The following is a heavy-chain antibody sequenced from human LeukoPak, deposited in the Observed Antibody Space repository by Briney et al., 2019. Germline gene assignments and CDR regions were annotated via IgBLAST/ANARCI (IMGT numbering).Heavy chain of an antibody. CDR3: ATSPSYYYDSSGSDY. J-gene: IGHJ4*02. CDR2: ISSSGSTI. Sequence: GGSLRLSCAASGFTFSSYEMNWVRQAPGKGLEWVSYISSSGSTIYYADSVKGRFTISRDNAKNSLYLQMNSLRAEDTAVYYCATSPSYYYDSSGSDYWGQGTLVTVSS. V-gene: IGHV3-48*03. D-gene: IGHD3-22*01. CDR1: GFTFSSYE.